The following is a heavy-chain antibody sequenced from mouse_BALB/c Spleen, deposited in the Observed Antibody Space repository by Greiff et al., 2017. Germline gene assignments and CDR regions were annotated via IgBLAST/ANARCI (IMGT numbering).Heavy chain of an antibody. J-gene: IGHJ3*01. CDR3: ARTTGHYAGGFAY. D-gene: IGHD1-2*01. V-gene: IGHV5-6-3*01. CDR2: INSNGGST. Sequence: VQLKQSGGGLVQPGGSLKLSCAASGFTFSSYGMSWVRQTPDKRLELVATINSNGGSTYYPDSVKGRFTISRDNAKNTLYLQLSSLKSEDTAMYYCARTTGHYAGGFAYWGQGTLVTVSA. CDR1: GFTFSSYG.